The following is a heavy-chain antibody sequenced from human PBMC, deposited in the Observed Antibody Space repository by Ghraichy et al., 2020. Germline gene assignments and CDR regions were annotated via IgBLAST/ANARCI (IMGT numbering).Heavy chain of an antibody. J-gene: IGHJ4*02. CDR2: IYYRGST. V-gene: IGHV4-39*01. CDR3: ARLHGYSGQLDY. Sequence: SQTLSLTCTVSGGSISSDTYYWGWIRQPPGKGLEWIGSIYYRGSTYYNPSLKSRVTISVDTSKNQFSLKLSSVTAADTAVYYCARLHGYSGQLDYWGQGTLVTVSS. CDR1: GGSISSDTYY. D-gene: IGHD5-18*01.